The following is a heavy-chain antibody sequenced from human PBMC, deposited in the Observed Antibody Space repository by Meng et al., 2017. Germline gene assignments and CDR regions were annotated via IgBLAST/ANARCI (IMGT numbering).Heavy chain of an antibody. CDR2: IWYDGSNK. CDR3: ARVVYSSGWSFDY. CDR1: GFTFSSYG. D-gene: IGHD6-19*01. V-gene: IGHV3-33*01. Sequence: VPLVESGGGVVQPGRSLRLSCAASGFTFSSYGMHWVRQAPGKGLEWVAVIWYDGSNKYYADSVKGRFTISRDNSKNTLYLQMNSLRAEDTAVYYCARVVYSSGWSFDYWGQGTLVTVFS. J-gene: IGHJ4*02.